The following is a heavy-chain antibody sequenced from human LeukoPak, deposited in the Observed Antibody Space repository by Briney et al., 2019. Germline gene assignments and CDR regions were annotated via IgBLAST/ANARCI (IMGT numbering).Heavy chain of an antibody. CDR3: ARSPTYYYDSSGYQASAYNWFDP. CDR1: GGSISSYY. V-gene: IGHV4-59*01. CDR2: IYYSGST. J-gene: IGHJ5*02. Sequence: PSETLSLTCTVSGGSISSYYWSWIRQPPGKGLEWIGYIYYSGSTNYNPSLKSRVTISVDTSKNQFSLKLSSVTAADTAVYYCARSPTYYYDSSGYQASAYNWFDPWGQGTLVTVSS. D-gene: IGHD3-22*01.